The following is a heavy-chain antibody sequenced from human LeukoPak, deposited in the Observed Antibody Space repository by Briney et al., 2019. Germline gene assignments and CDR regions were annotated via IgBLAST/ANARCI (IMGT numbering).Heavy chain of an antibody. Sequence: ASVKVSCKASGYTFTSYYMHWVRQAPGQGLEWVGIINPSGDPTTYAQKFQGRVTMTSDMSTSTVYMELSSLRSEDTAVYYCARVVEMATIDYWGQGTLVTVSS. CDR3: ARVVEMATIDY. D-gene: IGHD5-24*01. V-gene: IGHV1-46*01. CDR1: GYTFTSYY. CDR2: INPSGDPT. J-gene: IGHJ4*02.